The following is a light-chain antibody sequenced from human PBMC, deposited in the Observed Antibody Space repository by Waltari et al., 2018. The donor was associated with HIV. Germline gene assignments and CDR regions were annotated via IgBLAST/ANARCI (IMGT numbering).Light chain of an antibody. CDR1: SSDVGAYNY. Sequence: QSALTQPPSASGSPGQSVTISCTGTSSDVGAYNYASWFQQHPGNAPKLMIYDVTKRPSGVPDRFSGSKSGNTASLTVSGLQAEDEADYYCASHAGSKDVFGGGTRLTVL. J-gene: IGLJ2*01. CDR3: ASHAGSKDV. V-gene: IGLV2-8*01. CDR2: DVT.